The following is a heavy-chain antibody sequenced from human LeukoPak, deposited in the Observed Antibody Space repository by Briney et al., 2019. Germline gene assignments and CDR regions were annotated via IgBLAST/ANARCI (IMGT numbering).Heavy chain of an antibody. V-gene: IGHV3-53*01. D-gene: IGHD6-19*01. CDR2: IYSGGST. CDR3: ASSAFSSSGWHGDY. J-gene: IGHJ4*02. Sequence: GGSLRLSCAASGFTVSSNYMSWVRQAPGKGLEWVSVIYSGGSTYYADSVKGRFTISRDNSKNTLYLQMNSLRAEDTAVYYCASSAFSSSGWHGDYWGQGTLVTVPS. CDR1: GFTVSSNY.